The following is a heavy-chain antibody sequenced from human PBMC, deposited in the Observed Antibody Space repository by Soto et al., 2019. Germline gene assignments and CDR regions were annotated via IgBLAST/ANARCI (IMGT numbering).Heavy chain of an antibody. CDR3: ARGGSIAAAAPQH. Sequence: EVQLVESGGGLVQPGGSLRLSCAASGFTFSDHYMDWVRQAPGKGLEWVGRTRNKANSYTTEYAASVKGRFTISRDDSKNSLYLQMNSLKTEDTAVYYCARGGSIAAAAPQHWGQGTLVTVSS. D-gene: IGHD6-13*01. CDR2: TRNKANSYTT. J-gene: IGHJ1*01. CDR1: GFTFSDHY. V-gene: IGHV3-72*01.